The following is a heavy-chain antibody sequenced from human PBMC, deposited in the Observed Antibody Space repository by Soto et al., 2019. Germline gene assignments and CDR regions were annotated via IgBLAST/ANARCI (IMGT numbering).Heavy chain of an antibody. CDR2: IWSDGSNK. J-gene: IGHJ4*02. CDR3: GGLAYYFDY. CDR1: GFTFSSYG. V-gene: IGHV3-33*01. D-gene: IGHD3-16*01. Sequence: QVHLVESGGGVVQPGRSLRLSCAASGFTFSSYGMHWVRQAPGKGLEWVALIWSDGSNKYYADSVRGRFTVSRDNAKNTLYLQMNSLRAEDTAVYYCGGLAYYFDYWGQGSLVTVS.